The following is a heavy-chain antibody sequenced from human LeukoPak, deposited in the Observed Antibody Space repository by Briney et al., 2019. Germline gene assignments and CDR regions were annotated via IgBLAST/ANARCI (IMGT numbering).Heavy chain of an antibody. D-gene: IGHD5-12*01. Sequence: SVKVSCKASGGTFSSYAISWVRQAPGQGLEWMGRIIPILGIANYAQKFQGRVTITADKSTSTAYMELSSLRSEDTAVYYCAGDSIVATMSDPLDYWGQGTLVTVSS. V-gene: IGHV1-69*04. J-gene: IGHJ4*02. CDR3: AGDSIVATMSDPLDY. CDR1: GGTFSSYA. CDR2: IIPILGIA.